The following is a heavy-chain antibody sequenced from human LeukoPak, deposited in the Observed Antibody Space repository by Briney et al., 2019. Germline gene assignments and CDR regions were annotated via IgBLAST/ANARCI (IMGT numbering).Heavy chain of an antibody. CDR1: GFTFSSYW. CDR2: IKQDGSEK. Sequence: GGSLRLSCAASGFTFSSYWMSWVRQAPGKGLEWVANIKQDGSEKYYVDSVKGRFTISRDNAKNSLYLQMNSLRAEDTAVYYCAMTRDGYNLDFDYWGQGTLVTVSS. V-gene: IGHV3-7*03. D-gene: IGHD5-24*01. CDR3: AMTRDGYNLDFDY. J-gene: IGHJ4*02.